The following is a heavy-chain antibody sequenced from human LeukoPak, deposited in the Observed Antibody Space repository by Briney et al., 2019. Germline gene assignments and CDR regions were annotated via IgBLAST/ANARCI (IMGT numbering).Heavy chain of an antibody. Sequence: PGGSLRLSCAASGFTFSSYWMSWVRQAPGKGLEWVANIKQDGSEKYYVDSVKGRFTISRDNAKNSLYLQMNSLRAEDTAVYYCAREHPITIFGVLYYYYYYMDVWGKGTTVTVSS. J-gene: IGHJ6*03. D-gene: IGHD3-3*01. V-gene: IGHV3-7*01. CDR2: IKQDGSEK. CDR3: AREHPITIFGVLYYYYYYMDV. CDR1: GFTFSSYW.